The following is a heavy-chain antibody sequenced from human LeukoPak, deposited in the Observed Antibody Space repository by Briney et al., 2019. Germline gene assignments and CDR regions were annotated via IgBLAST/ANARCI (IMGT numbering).Heavy chain of an antibody. D-gene: IGHD3-10*01. CDR3: ARGGDRSFDY. J-gene: IGHJ4*02. CDR1: GGSISSYY. CDR2: IYYSGST. Sequence: SETLSLTCTVSGGSISSYYWSWIRQPPGKGLEWIGYIYYSGSTNYNPSLKSRVTISVDTSKNQFSLNLNSVTAADTAVYYCARGGDRSFDYWGQGTLVTVSS. V-gene: IGHV4-59*12.